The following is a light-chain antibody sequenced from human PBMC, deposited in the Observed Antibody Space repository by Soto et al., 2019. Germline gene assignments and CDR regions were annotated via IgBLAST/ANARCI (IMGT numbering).Light chain of an antibody. V-gene: IGLV2-11*01. Sequence: QSALTQPRSVSGSPGQSVTISCTGTSSDVGRYTSVSWYQQHPGEAPKLTIYDVTWRPSGVPDRFSGSKSGITASLTISGLQAEDEADYYCSSYAGNYNVVFGGGTKLTVL. J-gene: IGLJ2*01. CDR2: DVT. CDR3: SSYAGNYNVV. CDR1: SSDVGRYTS.